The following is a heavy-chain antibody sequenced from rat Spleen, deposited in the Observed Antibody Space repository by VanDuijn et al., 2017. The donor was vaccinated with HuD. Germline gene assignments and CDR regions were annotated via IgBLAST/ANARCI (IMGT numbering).Heavy chain of an antibody. CDR3: ARHVGYGGCSVYFDY. D-gene: IGHD1-11*01. Sequence: EVQLVESGGGLVQPGRSMKLSCAASGFTFSDNYMAWVRQAPKKGLGWVASINYGGSNTYYGDSVKGRFTISRDNAKSTLYLQVNSLRFEDTATYYCARHVGYGGCSVYFDYWGQGVMVTVSS. CDR2: INYGGSNT. J-gene: IGHJ2*01. V-gene: IGHV5-22*01. CDR1: GFTFSDNY.